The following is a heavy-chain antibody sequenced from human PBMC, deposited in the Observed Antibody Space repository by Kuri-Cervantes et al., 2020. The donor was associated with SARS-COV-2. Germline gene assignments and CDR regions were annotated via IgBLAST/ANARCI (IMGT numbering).Heavy chain of an antibody. CDR3: AKEMGHMAPMDF. J-gene: IGHJ4*02. V-gene: IGHV3-23*01. Sequence: GESLKISCAASGFTFSSAWMSWVRQAPGKGLEWVSAISGGGHNTYYADSVKGRFTISRDNSNNTLYLQMNSLRAEDTAVYYCAKEMGHMAPMDFWGPGTLVTVSS. D-gene: IGHD2-2*01. CDR2: ISGGGHNT. CDR1: GFTFSSAW.